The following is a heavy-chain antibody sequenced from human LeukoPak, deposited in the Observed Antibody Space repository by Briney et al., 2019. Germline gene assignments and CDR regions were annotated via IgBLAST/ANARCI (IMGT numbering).Heavy chain of an antibody. CDR2: IYTSGST. J-gene: IGHJ4*02. CDR3: APPGPAAAPGVRPFVDY. CDR1: GGSISSYY. D-gene: IGHD6-13*01. V-gene: IGHV4-4*07. Sequence: SETLSLTCTVSGGSISSYYWSWIRQPAGKGLEWIGRIYTSGSTNYNPSLKSRVTMSVDTSKNQFSLKLSSVTAADTAVYYCAPPGPAAAPGVRPFVDYLGQGTLVPVSP.